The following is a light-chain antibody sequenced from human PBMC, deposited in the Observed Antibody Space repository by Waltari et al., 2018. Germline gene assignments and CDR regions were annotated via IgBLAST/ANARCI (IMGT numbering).Light chain of an antibody. CDR3: CSYAGRYTWV. Sequence: QSALTQPRSVSGSPGQSVTISCTGTSSDVGTYNYVSWYQQHPGKAPKFMIYDVRQRPSGVPDRFSGSKSGNTASLTISGLQAEDEADYYCCSYAGRYTWVFGGGTKVTVL. CDR2: DVR. V-gene: IGLV2-11*01. J-gene: IGLJ3*02. CDR1: SSDVGTYNY.